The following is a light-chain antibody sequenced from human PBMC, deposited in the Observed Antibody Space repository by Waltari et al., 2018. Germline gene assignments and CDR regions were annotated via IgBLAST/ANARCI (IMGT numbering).Light chain of an antibody. CDR1: RTISND. V-gene: IGKV1-39*01. J-gene: IGKJ4*01. Sequence: DIQTTQSPPSLPASLEDRVTLTCQASRTISNDLNWYQQKPGKAPKLLIYSAFRLQSGVPSRFSGGGSGTDFTLTISSLQAEDFATYYCQQSYSLPLTFGGGTKVEMK. CDR3: QQSYSLPLT. CDR2: SAF.